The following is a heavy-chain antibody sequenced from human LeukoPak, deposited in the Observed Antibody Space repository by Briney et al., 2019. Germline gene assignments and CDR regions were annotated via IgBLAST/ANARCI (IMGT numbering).Heavy chain of an antibody. CDR1: GGSISSYY. CDR3: ARVGANTTPAFDY. CDR2: IYYSGST. Sequence: SETLSLTCTVSGGSISSYYWSWIRQPPGKGLEWIGYIYYSGSTYYNPSLKSRVTISVDTSKNQFSLKLSSVTAADTAVYYCARVGANTTPAFDYWGQGTLVTVSS. J-gene: IGHJ4*02. D-gene: IGHD1-26*01. V-gene: IGHV4-59*08.